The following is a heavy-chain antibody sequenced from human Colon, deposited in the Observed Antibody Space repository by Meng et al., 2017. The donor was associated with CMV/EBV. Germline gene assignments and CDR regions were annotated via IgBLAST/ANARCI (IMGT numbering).Heavy chain of an antibody. Sequence: GSLRLSCTVSGGSISSSSDYWGWIRRPPGKGLEWIGTIYYSGTTYYNPSLTSRVTISVDTSKNQFSLRLSSVTAADTAVYYCARQPLFTGAYGRGYSLHWGQGALVTVSS. J-gene: IGHJ1*01. CDR3: ARQPLFTGAYGRGYSLH. CDR2: IYYSGTT. D-gene: IGHD2-21*01. V-gene: IGHV4-39*01. CDR1: GGSISSSSDY.